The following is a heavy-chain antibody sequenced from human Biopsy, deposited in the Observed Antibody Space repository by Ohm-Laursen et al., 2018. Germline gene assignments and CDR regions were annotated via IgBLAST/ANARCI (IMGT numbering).Heavy chain of an antibody. CDR3: ATKLTGYFHH. Sequence: SVKVSCKAPGGTFSNYGVNWVRQAPGQGLEWLGGNIPILGTGSYAQKFQDRVTVAADTSTSTATMELRSLRSDDTVVYYCATKLTGYFHHWGQGTLVIVSS. CDR1: GGTFSNYG. D-gene: IGHD3-9*01. CDR2: NIPILGTG. J-gene: IGHJ1*01. V-gene: IGHV1-69*06.